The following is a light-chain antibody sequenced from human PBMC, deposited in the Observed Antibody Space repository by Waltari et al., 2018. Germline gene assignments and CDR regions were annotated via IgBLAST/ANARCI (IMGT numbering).Light chain of an antibody. Sequence: EVVLTQSPATLSLSPGERATLSSRASQSLSNFVSWYQHKPGQVPRLLIYDASYRAAGTPARFSGSGSATDFTPTSSGLEPEDSAVYYCQQRSNFGTFGQGTKVEIK. J-gene: IGKJ1*01. V-gene: IGKV3-11*01. CDR1: QSLSNF. CDR2: DAS. CDR3: QQRSNFGT.